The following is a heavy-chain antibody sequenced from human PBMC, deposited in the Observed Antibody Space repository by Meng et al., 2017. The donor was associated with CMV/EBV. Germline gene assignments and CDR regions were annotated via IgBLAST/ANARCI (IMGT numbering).Heavy chain of an antibody. CDR2: ISVYNGHT. J-gene: IGHJ4*01. V-gene: IGHV1-18*01. CDR3: ARGVPLGIIYSFDY. CDR1: GYTFTGYG. D-gene: IGHD2-21*01. Sequence: VRVFHSGGEVNKPGASMKVSCKASGYTFTGYGISWVRQAPGQGLEWMGWISVYNGHTNFAQNLQGRVTMTTDTSTSTAYVELRSLRSDDTAIYYCARGVPLGIIYSFDYWGQGTLVTVSS.